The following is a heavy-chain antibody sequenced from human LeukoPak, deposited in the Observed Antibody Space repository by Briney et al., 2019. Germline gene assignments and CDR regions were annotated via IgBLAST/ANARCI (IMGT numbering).Heavy chain of an antibody. Sequence: GGSLRLSCAASGFIFNDYAMSWVRQAPGKGLEWVSSISGSGGNTYYADSMKGRFTISRDNSKNTLYLQVNSLRADDTAVYYCAQGSGRYQVDVDVWGQGTTVSVSS. CDR2: ISGSGGNT. CDR1: GFIFNDYA. CDR3: AQGSGRYQVDVDV. J-gene: IGHJ6*02. V-gene: IGHV3-23*01. D-gene: IGHD1-26*01.